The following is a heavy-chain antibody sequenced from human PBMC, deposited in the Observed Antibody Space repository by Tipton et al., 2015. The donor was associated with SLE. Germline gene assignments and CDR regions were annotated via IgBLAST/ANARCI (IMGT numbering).Heavy chain of an antibody. Sequence: TLSLTCAVYGGSFSGYYWSWIRQPPGKGLEWIGEINHSGSTNYNPSLKSRVTISVDTSKNQFSLKLSSGTAADTAVYYCAREKPGYYYYYMDVWGKGTTVTVSS. CDR3: AREKPGYYYYYMDV. CDR1: GGSFSGYY. V-gene: IGHV4-34*01. CDR2: INHSGST. J-gene: IGHJ6*03.